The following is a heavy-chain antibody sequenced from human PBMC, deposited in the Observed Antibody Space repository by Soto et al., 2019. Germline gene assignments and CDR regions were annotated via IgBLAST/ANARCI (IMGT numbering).Heavy chain of an antibody. D-gene: IGHD2-21*02. CDR2: IIPIFGTA. CDR1: GGTFSSYA. CDR3: ARGSAGVLPYCGGDCYSNYYGMDV. V-gene: IGHV1-69*13. Sequence: SVKVSCKASGGTFSSYAISWLRQAPGQGLEWMGGIIPIFGTANYAQKFQGRVTITADESTSTAYMELSSLRSEDTAVYYCARGSAGVLPYCGGDCYSNYYGMDVWGQGTTVTVSS. J-gene: IGHJ6*02.